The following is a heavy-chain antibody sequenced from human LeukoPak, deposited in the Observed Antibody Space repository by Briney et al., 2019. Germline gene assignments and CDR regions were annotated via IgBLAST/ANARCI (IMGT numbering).Heavy chain of an antibody. CDR2: IYYSGST. Sequence: PSETLSLTCTVSGGSISSYYWSWIRQPPGKGLEWIGYIYYSGSTNYNPSLKSRVTISVDTSKNQFSLKLSSVTAADTAVYYCAKIGDSGYDSDFDYWGQGTLVTVSS. CDR1: GGSISSYY. J-gene: IGHJ4*02. CDR3: AKIGDSGYDSDFDY. D-gene: IGHD3-22*01. V-gene: IGHV4-59*01.